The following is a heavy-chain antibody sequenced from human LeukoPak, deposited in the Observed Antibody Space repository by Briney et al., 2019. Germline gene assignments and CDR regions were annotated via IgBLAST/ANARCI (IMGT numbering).Heavy chain of an antibody. CDR3: ARGGGISSYYYYMDV. D-gene: IGHD2-8*02. CDR1: GGSISSYY. V-gene: IGHV4-59*01. J-gene: IGHJ6*03. CDR2: IYYSGST. Sequence: SETLSLTCAVSGGSISSYYWSWIRQPPGKGLEWIGYIYYSGSTNYNPSLKSRVTISVDTSKNQFSLKLSSVTAADTAVYYCARGGGISSYYYYMDVWGKGTTVTIS.